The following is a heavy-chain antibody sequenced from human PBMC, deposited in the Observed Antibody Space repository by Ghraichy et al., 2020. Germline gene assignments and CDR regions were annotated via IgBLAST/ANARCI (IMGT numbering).Heavy chain of an antibody. D-gene: IGHD3-22*01. Sequence: SVKVSCKASGGTFSSYAISWVRQAPGQGLEWMGGIIPIFGTANYAQKFQGRVTITADKSTSTAYMELSSLRSEDTAVYYCARPAYYYDSSGYYLVYWGQGTLVTVSS. CDR2: IIPIFGTA. CDR1: GGTFSSYA. J-gene: IGHJ4*02. V-gene: IGHV1-69*06. CDR3: ARPAYYYDSSGYYLVY.